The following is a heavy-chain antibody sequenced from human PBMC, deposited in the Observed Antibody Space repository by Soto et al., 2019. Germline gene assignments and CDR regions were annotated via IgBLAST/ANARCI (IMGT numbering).Heavy chain of an antibody. CDR3: ARPAPPSGSYSIDP. D-gene: IGHD1-26*01. CDR2: IYYSGST. CDR1: GGSISSYY. V-gene: IGHV4-59*08. Sequence: PSETLSLTCTVSGGSISSYYWSWIRQPPGKGLEWIGYIYYSGSTNYNPSLKSRVTISVDTSKNQFSLKLSSVTAADTAVYYCARPAPPSGSYSIDPWGQGTLVTVSS. J-gene: IGHJ5*02.